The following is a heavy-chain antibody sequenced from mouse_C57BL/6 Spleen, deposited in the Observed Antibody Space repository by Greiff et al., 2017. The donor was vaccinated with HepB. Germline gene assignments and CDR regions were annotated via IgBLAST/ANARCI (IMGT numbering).Heavy chain of an antibody. J-gene: IGHJ4*01. V-gene: IGHV1-81*01. CDR1: GYTFTSYG. Sequence: QVQLQQSGAELARPGASVKLSCKASGYTFTSYGISWVKQRTGQGLEWIGEIYPRSGNTYYNEKFKGKATLTADKSSSTAYMELRSLTSEDSAVYYCASPYGSSYDAMDYWGQGTSVTVSS. D-gene: IGHD1-1*01. CDR2: IYPRSGNT. CDR3: ASPYGSSYDAMDY.